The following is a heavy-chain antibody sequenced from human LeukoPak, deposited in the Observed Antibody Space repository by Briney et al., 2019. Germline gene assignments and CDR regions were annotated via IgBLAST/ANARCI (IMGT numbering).Heavy chain of an antibody. CDR2: ISGSGGST. D-gene: IGHD6-19*01. CDR1: GFTFSSYA. J-gene: IGHJ4*02. Sequence: GGSLRLSCAASGFTFSSYAMSWVRQAPGKGLEWVSAISGSGGSTYYADSVKGRFTISRDNSKNTLYLQMNSLRAEDTAVYYCAKDLERYSSGFTLEYYFDYWGQGTLVTASS. V-gene: IGHV3-23*01. CDR3: AKDLERYSSGFTLEYYFDY.